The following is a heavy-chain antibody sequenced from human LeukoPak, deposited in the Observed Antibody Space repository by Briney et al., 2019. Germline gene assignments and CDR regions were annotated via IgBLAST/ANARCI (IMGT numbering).Heavy chain of an antibody. CDR2: IYYSGST. V-gene: IGHV4-39*01. D-gene: IGHD3-22*01. CDR3: ARHESTNWYYYDRSGYPDY. Sequence: SETLSLTCTVSGGSISSSSYYWGWIRQPPGKGLEWIGSIYYSGSTYYNPSRKSRVTISVDTSKNQFSLKLSSVAAADTAVYYCARHESTNWYYYDRSGYPDYWGQGTSATVSS. CDR1: GGSISSSSYY. J-gene: IGHJ4*02.